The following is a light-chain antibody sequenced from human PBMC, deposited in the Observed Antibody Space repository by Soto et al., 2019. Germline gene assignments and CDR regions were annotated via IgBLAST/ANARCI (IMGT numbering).Light chain of an antibody. Sequence: DLQMTQSPSSLSAFVGDRVTITCRASQGITAYLAWFQQKPGKVPKLLIYATSTLQSGAPSRFSGSGSGTDFTLTISSLQPEDVATYYCQKYNGAPLTFGGGTKVEIK. CDR3: QKYNGAPLT. J-gene: IGKJ4*01. CDR1: QGITAY. CDR2: ATS. V-gene: IGKV1-27*01.